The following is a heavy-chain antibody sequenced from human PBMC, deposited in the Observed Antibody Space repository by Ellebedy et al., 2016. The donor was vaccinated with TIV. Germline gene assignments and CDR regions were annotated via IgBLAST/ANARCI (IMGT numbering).Heavy chain of an antibody. J-gene: IGHJ5*02. D-gene: IGHD6-19*01. Sequence: MPSETLSLTCTVSGGSISSYFWTWIRQPPGKGLEWIGDIYYSGNTSYNPSLKSRASMSVDTSNNHFSLRLNSVTAADPAVYYCVRGRGIAVAGTYEDTWFDPWGQGTLVTVSS. CDR2: IYYSGNT. CDR3: VRGRGIAVAGTYEDTWFDP. CDR1: GGSISSYF. V-gene: IGHV4-59*01.